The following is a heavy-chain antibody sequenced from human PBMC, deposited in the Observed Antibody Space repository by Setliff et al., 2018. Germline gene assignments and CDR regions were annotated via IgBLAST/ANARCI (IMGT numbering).Heavy chain of an antibody. D-gene: IGHD3-16*01. V-gene: IGHV4-31*03. CDR3: ARDEGGFLQLDH. CDR1: GGSINSGGYY. J-gene: IGHJ4*02. CDR2: IYYRGTT. Sequence: SETLSLTCSVSGGSINSGGYYWTWIRRRPGRGLEWIGHIYYRGTTHYNVSLKSRVAIFIDTSRNHFSLSLTSVTAADTAMYYCARDEGGFLQLDHWGLGNLVTVSS.